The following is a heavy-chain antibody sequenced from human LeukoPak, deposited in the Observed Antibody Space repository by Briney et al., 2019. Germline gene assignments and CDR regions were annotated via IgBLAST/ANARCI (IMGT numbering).Heavy chain of an antibody. CDR1: GFTFNSYA. CDR2: ISGSGDST. D-gene: IGHD4-17*01. V-gene: IGHV3-23*01. CDR3: AKGNGDFILDFDY. J-gene: IGHJ4*02. Sequence: GGSLRLSCAASGFTFNSYAINWVRQAPGKGLEWVSAISGSGDSTYFADSVKGRFTISRRNSKNMVYLQMNSLRAEDAAVNYCAKGNGDFILDFDYWGQGTLVTVSS.